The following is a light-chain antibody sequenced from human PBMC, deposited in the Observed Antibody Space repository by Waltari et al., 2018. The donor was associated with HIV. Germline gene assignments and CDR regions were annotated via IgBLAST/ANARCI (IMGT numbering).Light chain of an antibody. Sequence: EIVLTQSPGTLSLSPGERATRTCRASQSVSSYLAWYQQKPGQAPRRLFYEASNRATGSPARCSGGGSGPDFTLTISSLEPEDFAVYYCQHRSCSITFGQGTRLEIK. CDR2: EAS. CDR3: QHRSCSIT. V-gene: IGKV3-11*01. J-gene: IGKJ5*01. CDR1: QSVSSY.